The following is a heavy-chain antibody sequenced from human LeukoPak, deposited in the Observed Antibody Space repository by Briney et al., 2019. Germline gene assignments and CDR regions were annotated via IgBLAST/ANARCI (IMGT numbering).Heavy chain of an antibody. CDR3: ARLKLRYFNDAFDI. D-gene: IGHD2/OR15-2a*01. CDR2: INHSGGT. CDR1: IHPYQHYH. J-gene: IGHJ3*02. Sequence: NPSVPQTLPCAVCIHPYQHYHEIGPPHPPGKAVVCLGEINHSGGTKYNPSLKSRVTISVDTSKNQFSLKLSSVTAADTAVYYCARLKLRYFNDAFDIWGQGTMVTVSS. V-gene: IGHV4-34*01.